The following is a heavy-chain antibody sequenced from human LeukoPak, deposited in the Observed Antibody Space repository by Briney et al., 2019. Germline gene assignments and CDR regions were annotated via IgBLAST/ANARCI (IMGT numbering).Heavy chain of an antibody. V-gene: IGHV4-38-2*01. J-gene: IGHJ5*02. CDR3: ARGNYYDSDDNWFDP. D-gene: IGHD3-3*01. CDR2: IYYSGST. Sequence: GSLRLSCAASGFTFSSYWMHWVRQAPGKGLEWIGSIYYSGSTYYNPSLKSRVTISVDTSKNQFSLKLSSVTAADTAVYYCARGNYYDSDDNWFDPWGQGTLVTASS. CDR1: GFTFSSYW.